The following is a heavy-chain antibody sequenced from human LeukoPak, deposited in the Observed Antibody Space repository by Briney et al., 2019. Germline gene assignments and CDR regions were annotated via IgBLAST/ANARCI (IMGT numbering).Heavy chain of an antibody. J-gene: IGHJ4*02. CDR1: GYSFTNYW. CDR2: IYPGDFDT. V-gene: IGHV5-51*01. D-gene: IGHD3-10*01. CDR3: ARHLRSQPFHY. Sequence: GESLRISCKASGYSFTNYWIGWVRQMPGKGLEWMGIIYPGDFDTRYSPSFQGQVTTSADKSLTTAYLMWSSLKASDSAIYYCARHLRSQPFHYWGQGTLVTVSS.